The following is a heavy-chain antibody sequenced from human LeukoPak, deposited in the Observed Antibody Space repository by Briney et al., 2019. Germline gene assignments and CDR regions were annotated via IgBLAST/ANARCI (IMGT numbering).Heavy chain of an antibody. J-gene: IGHJ4*02. CDR3: ARDDSGYSSNWYGFDS. V-gene: IGHV1-18*01. D-gene: IGHD6-13*01. CDR1: GYTFTTHG. Sequence: ASVKVSCKASGYTFTTHGISWVRQAPGQGLEWMGWISAYNGNTHYAQKLQGRVTMTTDTSTSTAYMELRSLRSDDTAVYYCARDDSGYSSNWYGFDSWGQGTLVTVSS. CDR2: ISAYNGNT.